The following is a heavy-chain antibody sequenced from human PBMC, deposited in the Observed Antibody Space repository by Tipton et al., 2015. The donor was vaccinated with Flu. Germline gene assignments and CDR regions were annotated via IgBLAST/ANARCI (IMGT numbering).Heavy chain of an antibody. J-gene: IGHJ4*02. CDR3: ARSTRGLYRAMSD. CDR1: GDSISSFY. V-gene: IGHV4-59*01. Sequence: TLSLTCSVSGDSISSFYWSWIRQPPGKGLEWIAYISNSGSSNYNPSLKSRITVSVYTSKNQFSLILSSVTAADTAIYYCARSTRGLYRAMSDWGQGALYTVSS. CDR2: ISNSGSS. D-gene: IGHD6-19*01.